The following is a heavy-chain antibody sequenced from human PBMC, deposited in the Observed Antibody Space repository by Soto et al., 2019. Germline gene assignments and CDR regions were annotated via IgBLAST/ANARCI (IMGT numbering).Heavy chain of an antibody. CDR2: IIRDGSST. CDR1: GFTFSSYW. V-gene: IGHV3-74*01. Sequence: EVQLVESGGGLVQPGGSLRLSCAASGFTFSSYWMHWVRQAPGKGLVWISRIIRDGSSTNYADSVKGRFTISRDNAKNTLSLEINSLRADDTAVYFCGRGGSGIYGMDIWGQGTTVTVSS. J-gene: IGHJ6*02. D-gene: IGHD6-13*01. CDR3: GRGGSGIYGMDI.